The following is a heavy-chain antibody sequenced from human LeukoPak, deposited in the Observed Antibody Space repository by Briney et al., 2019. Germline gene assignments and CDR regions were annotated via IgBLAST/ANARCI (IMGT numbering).Heavy chain of an antibody. CDR3: ASTSSDWLSYYYYYYMDV. CDR1: GGTFSSYA. CDR2: IIPIFGTA. Sequence: SVKVSCKASGGTFSSYAISWGRQAPAQGLEWMGRIIPIFGTANYAQKFQGRVTITTDESTSTAYMELSSLRSEDTAVYYCASTSSDWLSYYYYYYMDVWGKGTTVTVSS. D-gene: IGHD3-9*01. J-gene: IGHJ6*03. V-gene: IGHV1-69*05.